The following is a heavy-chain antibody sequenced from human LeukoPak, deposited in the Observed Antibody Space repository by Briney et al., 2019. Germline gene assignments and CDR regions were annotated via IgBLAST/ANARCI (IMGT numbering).Heavy chain of an antibody. V-gene: IGHV4-4*02. CDR3: AILPPGVVGATRSDY. CDR1: GGSISSSNW. J-gene: IGHJ4*02. D-gene: IGHD1-26*01. CDR2: IYHSGST. Sequence: SETLSLTCAVSGGSISSSNWWSWVRQPPGKGLEWIGEIYHSGSTNYNPSLKSRVTISVDKSKNQFSLKLSSVTAADTAVYYCAILPPGVVGATRSDYWGQGTLVTVSS.